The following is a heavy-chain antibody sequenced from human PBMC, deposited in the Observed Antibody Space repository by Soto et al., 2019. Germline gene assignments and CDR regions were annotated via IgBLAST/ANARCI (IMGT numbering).Heavy chain of an antibody. CDR2: IYGSGIT. CDR3: ERATGNCGGDCYRNSFDI. CDR1: GGSLSSYY. J-gene: IGHJ3*02. D-gene: IGHD2-21*02. Sequence: PSETLSLTCTLSGGSLSSYYWSWIRQPPGKGLECIGFIYGSGITKYNPSLKSRVTLSLDTSMNQFSLKLSSVTAADTAMYYCERATGNCGGDCYRNSFDIWGQGTMVTVSS. V-gene: IGHV4-59*01.